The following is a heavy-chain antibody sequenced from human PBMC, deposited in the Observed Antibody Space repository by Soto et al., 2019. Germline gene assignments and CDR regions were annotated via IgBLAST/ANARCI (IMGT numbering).Heavy chain of an antibody. D-gene: IGHD3-16*02. Sequence: ASVKVSCKVSGYTLTELSMHWVRQAPGKGLEWMGGFDPEDGETIYAQKFQGRVTMTEDTSTDTACMELSSLRSDDTAVYYCAGATLLSWGFFGYWGQGTLVTVSS. CDR1: GYTLTELS. V-gene: IGHV1-24*01. J-gene: IGHJ4*02. CDR2: FDPEDGET. CDR3: AGATLLSWGFFGY.